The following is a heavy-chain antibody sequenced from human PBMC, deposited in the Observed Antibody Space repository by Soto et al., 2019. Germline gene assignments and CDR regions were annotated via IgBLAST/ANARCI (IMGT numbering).Heavy chain of an antibody. D-gene: IGHD5-12*01. V-gene: IGHV1-69*13. CDR3: ARGRGYSGDDHYYFFDMDV. CDR1: GGTFNNYP. Sequence: ASGKVSCNASGGTFNNYPITWVRQAPGQGLEWMGGSIPIFGTANYAQKFQGRVTISVDESTSAAYMELSSLRSEDTAVYYCARGRGYSGDDHYYFFDMDVWGQGNTVPVS. CDR2: SIPIFGTA. J-gene: IGHJ6*02.